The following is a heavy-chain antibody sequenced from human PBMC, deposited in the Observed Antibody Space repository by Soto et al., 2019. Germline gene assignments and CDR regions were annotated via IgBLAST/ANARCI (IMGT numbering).Heavy chain of an antibody. CDR2: ISAYNGNA. V-gene: IGHV1-18*01. J-gene: IGHJ3*02. CDR3: GRVSTYYYDSSGYGDAFDI. CDR1: GYTFTSYG. Sequence: ASVKVSCKASGYTFTSYGISWVRQAPGQGLEWMGWISAYNGNANYAQKLQGRVTMTTDTSTSTAYMELRSLRSDDTAVYYCGRVSTYYYDSSGYGDAFDIWGQGTMVTVSS. D-gene: IGHD3-22*01.